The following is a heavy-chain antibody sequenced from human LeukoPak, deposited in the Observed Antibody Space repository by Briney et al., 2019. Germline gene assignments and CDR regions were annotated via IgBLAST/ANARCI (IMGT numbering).Heavy chain of an antibody. J-gene: IGHJ4*02. CDR3: ASGGTGMDY. CDR1: GFTFSNYN. Sequence: GGSLRLSCAAPGFTFSNYNMNWVRQAPGKGLEWISSITSTSSYKFYADSVKGRFTISRDNAQNSLYLQMNSLRAEDTAVYYCASGGTGMDYWGQGTLVTVSS. CDR2: ITSTSSYK. V-gene: IGHV3-21*04. D-gene: IGHD3-16*01.